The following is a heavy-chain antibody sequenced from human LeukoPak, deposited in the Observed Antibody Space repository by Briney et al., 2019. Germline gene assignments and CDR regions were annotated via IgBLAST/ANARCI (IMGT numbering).Heavy chain of an antibody. D-gene: IGHD1-26*01. J-gene: IGHJ4*02. Sequence: PGGSLKLSCAASGFTFSVYAMNWVRQGPGPGLEWLSAISGGGRSTYYADSGKGRFTISRDNSKNTVYLQMNSLRAEDTAVYYCAKDQAIEWESHFDYWGQGILVTVSS. CDR2: ISGGGRST. V-gene: IGHV3-23*01. CDR1: GFTFSVYA. CDR3: AKDQAIEWESHFDY.